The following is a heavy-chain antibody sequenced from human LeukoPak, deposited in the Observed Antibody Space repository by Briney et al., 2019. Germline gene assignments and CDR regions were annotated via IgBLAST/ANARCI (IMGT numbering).Heavy chain of an antibody. J-gene: IGHJ4*02. CDR2: ISAYNGNT. CDR3: ARSVAAAGTSDY. CDR1: GYTFTSYG. D-gene: IGHD6-13*01. Sequence: ASVKVSCKASGYTFTSYGVSWVRQAPGQGLEWMGWISAYNGNTNYAQKLQGRVTMTTDTSTSTAYMELRSLRSDDTAVYYCARSVAAAGTSDYWGQGTLVTVSS. V-gene: IGHV1-18*01.